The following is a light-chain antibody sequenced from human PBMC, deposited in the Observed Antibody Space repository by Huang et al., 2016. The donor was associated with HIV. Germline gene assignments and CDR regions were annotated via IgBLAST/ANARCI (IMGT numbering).Light chain of an antibody. CDR1: QSLLHSNGYNY. J-gene: IGKJ3*01. CDR3: MQSVQTPPS. CDR2: FSS. V-gene: IGKV2-28*01. Sequence: DIVMTPSPLSLPVTPGEPAYISCRSSQSLLHSNGYNYLDLYLQKPGQSPQLLIYFSSKRTSGVPDRFSGSGSGTDFTLKISRVEAEDVGIYYCMQSVQTPPSCGPGTKVDIK.